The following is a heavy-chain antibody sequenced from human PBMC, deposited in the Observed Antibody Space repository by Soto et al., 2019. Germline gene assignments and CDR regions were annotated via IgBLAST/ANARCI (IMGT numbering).Heavy chain of an antibody. CDR1: GYTFTNYA. J-gene: IGHJ3*02. CDR3: ARAAYCGSASCSDAFDI. D-gene: IGHD2-2*01. V-gene: IGHV1-3*01. Sequence: QVQLVQSGAEVKKSGASVKVSCKASGYTFTNYAMHWVRQAPGQRLEWMGWINAGNGNTKYSQQFQGRVTITRDTSASTAYMELSSLRSEDTAVYYCARAAYCGSASCSDAFDIWGQGTVVTVSS. CDR2: INAGNGNT.